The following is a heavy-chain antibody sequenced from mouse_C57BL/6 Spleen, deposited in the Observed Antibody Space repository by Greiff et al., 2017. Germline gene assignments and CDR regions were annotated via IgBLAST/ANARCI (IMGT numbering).Heavy chain of an antibody. CDR3: ASLYPQSHAMDY. CDR1: GFTFSDYG. Sequence: EVQLQESGGGLVKPGGSLKLSCAASGFTFSDYGMHWVRQAPEKGLEWVAYISSGSSTIYYADTVKGRFTISRDNAKNTLFLQMTSLRSEDTAMYYCASLYPQSHAMDYWGQGTSVTVSS. J-gene: IGHJ4*01. D-gene: IGHD6-2*01. V-gene: IGHV5-17*01. CDR2: ISSGSSTI.